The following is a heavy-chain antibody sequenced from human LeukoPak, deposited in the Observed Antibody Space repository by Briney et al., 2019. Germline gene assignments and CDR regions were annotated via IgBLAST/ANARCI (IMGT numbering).Heavy chain of an antibody. CDR2: INHSGST. CDR1: GGSISNYY. J-gene: IGHJ4*02. Sequence: SETLSLTCTVSGGSISNYYWSWICQPPGKGLEWIGEINHSGSTNYNPSLKSRVTISVVTSKNQFSLKLSSVTAADTAVYYCARSRYSSSWPYFDYWGQGTLVTVSS. CDR3: ARSRYSSSWPYFDY. D-gene: IGHD6-13*01. V-gene: IGHV4-34*01.